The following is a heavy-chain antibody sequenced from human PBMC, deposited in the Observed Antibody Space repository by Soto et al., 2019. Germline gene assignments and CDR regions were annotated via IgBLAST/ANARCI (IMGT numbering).Heavy chain of an antibody. J-gene: IGHJ3*02. CDR1: CGSISSYY. Sequence: PSDTLSLTCTAPCGSISSYYWSCILQPPGKGLEWIGYIYYSGSTNYNPSLKSRVVMSIDKSKNQFSLNLNSVTAADTAVYYCASKFGELLADAFDIWGQGTMVT. V-gene: IGHV4-59*12. CDR2: IYYSGST. D-gene: IGHD3-10*01. CDR3: ASKFGELLADAFDI.